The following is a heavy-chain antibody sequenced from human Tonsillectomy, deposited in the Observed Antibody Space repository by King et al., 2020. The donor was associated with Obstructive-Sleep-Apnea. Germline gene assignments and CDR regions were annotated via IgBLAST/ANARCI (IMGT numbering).Heavy chain of an antibody. CDR2: IYYSGST. D-gene: IGHD4-17*01. V-gene: IGHV4-59*01. J-gene: IGHJ4*02. CDR3: ARDGTTVSYSLPDY. CDR1: GGSISSYY. Sequence: QLQESGPGLVKPSETLSLTCTVSGGSISSYYWSWIRQPPGKGLEWIGYIYYSGSTNYNPSLKSRVTISVDTSQNQFSLKLSSVTAADTAVYYCARDGTTVSYSLPDYWGQGTLVTVSS.